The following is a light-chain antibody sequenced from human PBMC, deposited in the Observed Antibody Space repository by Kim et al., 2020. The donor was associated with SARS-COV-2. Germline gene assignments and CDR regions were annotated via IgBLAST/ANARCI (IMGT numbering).Light chain of an antibody. Sequence: VDQGQTARSTCAGDELGHKDTHWDKEKPGQSPVLVMYKESKRTSGSPERFSGSNAGNTATLTISGTQAMDEAEYYCQAWDSSTAVVFGGGTQLTVL. CDR3: QAWDSSTAVV. CDR1: ELGHKD. J-gene: IGLJ2*01. CDR2: KES. V-gene: IGLV3-1*01.